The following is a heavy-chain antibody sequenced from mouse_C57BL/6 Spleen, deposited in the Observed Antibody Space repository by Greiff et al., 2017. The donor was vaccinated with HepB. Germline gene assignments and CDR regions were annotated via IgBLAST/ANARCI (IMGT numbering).Heavy chain of an antibody. CDR1: GFTFSSYA. V-gene: IGHV5-4*01. Sequence: DVQLVESGGGLVKPGGSLKLSCAASGFTFSSYAMSWVRQTPEKRLEWVATISDGGSYTYYPDNVKGRFTISRDNAKNNLYLQMSHLKSEDTAMYYCAREGGSGYVHYFDYWGQGTTLTVSS. J-gene: IGHJ2*01. CDR2: ISDGGSYT. D-gene: IGHD3-2*02. CDR3: AREGGSGYVHYFDY.